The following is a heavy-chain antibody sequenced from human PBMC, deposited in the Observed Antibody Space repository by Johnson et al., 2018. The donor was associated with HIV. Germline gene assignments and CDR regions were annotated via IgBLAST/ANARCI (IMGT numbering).Heavy chain of an antibody. CDR1: GFTFSNYG. J-gene: IGHJ3*02. CDR2: ISDDGINK. D-gene: IGHD4-23*01. Sequence: QVQLVESGGGVVQPGRSLRLSCAASGFTFSNYGMHWVRQAPGKGLDWVAVISDDGINKYYADSVKGRFTISRDNSKNTQYLQMHSLRAEDATGYYWAQLRWAPRGFDIWGEGTMVTVSS. CDR3: AQLRWAPRGFDI. V-gene: IGHV3-30*18.